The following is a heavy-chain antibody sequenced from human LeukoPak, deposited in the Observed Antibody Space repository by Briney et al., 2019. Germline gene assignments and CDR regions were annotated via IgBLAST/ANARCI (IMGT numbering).Heavy chain of an antibody. J-gene: IGHJ4*02. V-gene: IGHV1-69*04. CDR1: GGTFSSYA. Sequence: SVKVSCKASGGTFSSYAISWVRQAPGQGLEWLGRIIPILGIANYAQKFQGRVTITADKSTSTAYMELSSLRSEDTAVYYCASGVYSSGWYYFDYWGQGTLVTVSS. CDR3: ASGVYSSGWYYFDY. CDR2: IIPILGIA. D-gene: IGHD6-19*01.